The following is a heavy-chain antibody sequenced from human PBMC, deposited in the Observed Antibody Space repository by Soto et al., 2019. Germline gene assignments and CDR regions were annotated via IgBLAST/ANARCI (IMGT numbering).Heavy chain of an antibody. Sequence: ASVKVSCKVSGYTLTELSMHWVRQAPGKGLEWMGGFDPEDGETIYAQKFQGRVTMTEDTSTDTAYMELSSLRSEDTAAYYCATGGFSYIWGSYRSFDYWGQGTLVTVSS. V-gene: IGHV1-24*01. J-gene: IGHJ4*02. CDR2: FDPEDGET. CDR1: GYTLTELS. D-gene: IGHD3-16*02. CDR3: ATGGFSYIWGSYRSFDY.